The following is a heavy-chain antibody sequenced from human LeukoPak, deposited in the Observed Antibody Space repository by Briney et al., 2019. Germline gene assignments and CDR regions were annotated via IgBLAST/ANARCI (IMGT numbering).Heavy chain of an antibody. D-gene: IGHD3-16*01. V-gene: IGHV1-2*04. J-gene: IGHJ4*02. CDR2: INPKSGAT. CDR1: GYTFIAYC. CDR3: ARGGPWGDREDEY. Sequence: GASVKVSCKASGYTFIAYCMHWVRQAPGQGLEWMGWINPKSGATKYAERFQGWVTMTRDTSISTAYMDLNRLTSADTAVYFCARGGPWGDREDEYWGQGSLVIVSP.